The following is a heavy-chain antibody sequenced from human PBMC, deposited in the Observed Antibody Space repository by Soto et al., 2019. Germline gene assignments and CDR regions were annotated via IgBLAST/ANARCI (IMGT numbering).Heavy chain of an antibody. CDR2: ISGSGGST. CDR1: GFTFSSYA. J-gene: IGHJ6*02. Sequence: GGSLRLSCAASGFTFSSYAMSWVRQAPGKGLEWVSAISGSGGSTYYADSVKGRFTISRDNSKNTLYLQMNSLRAEDTAVYYCAKDLAGYSYGFYYYYGMDVWGQGTTVTVSS. V-gene: IGHV3-23*01. D-gene: IGHD5-18*01. CDR3: AKDLAGYSYGFYYYYGMDV.